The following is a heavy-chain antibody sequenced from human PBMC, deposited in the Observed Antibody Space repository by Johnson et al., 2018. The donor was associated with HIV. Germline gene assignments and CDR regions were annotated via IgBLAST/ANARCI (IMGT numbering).Heavy chain of an antibody. J-gene: IGHJ3*02. Sequence: QVQLVESGGGVVQPGRSLRLSCAASGFTFSSYGMHWVRQAPGKGLEWVAVIWYDGSNKYYADSVKGRFTISRDNSKNTLYLQMNSLRAEDTAVYYFAKPYGSGSYDAFDIWGQGTMVTVSS. D-gene: IGHD3-10*01. CDR3: AKPYGSGSYDAFDI. CDR1: GFTFSSYG. CDR2: IWYDGSNK. V-gene: IGHV3-33*06.